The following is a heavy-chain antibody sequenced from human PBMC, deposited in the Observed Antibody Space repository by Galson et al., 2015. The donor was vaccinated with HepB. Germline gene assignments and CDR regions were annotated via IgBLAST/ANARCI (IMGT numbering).Heavy chain of an antibody. V-gene: IGHV3-33*08. CDR3: ARDWGWPRGSFDI. D-gene: IGHD3-16*01. J-gene: IGHJ3*02. CDR1: GFTFSSYA. Sequence: SLRLSCAASGFTFSSYAMHWVRQAPGKGLEWVAVIWYDGSKSSYADSVKGRFIMSRDNSKNTLSLQINSLRAEDTAVYYCARDWGWPRGSFDIWGQGTMVTVSS. CDR2: IWYDGSKS.